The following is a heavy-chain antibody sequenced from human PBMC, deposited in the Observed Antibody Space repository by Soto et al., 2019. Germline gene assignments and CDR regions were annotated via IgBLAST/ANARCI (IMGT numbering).Heavy chain of an antibody. CDR3: ARQRYDSSGYYPYYFDY. Sequence: GASLKISCKGSGYSFTSYWIGWVRQMPGKGLEWMGIIYPGDSDTRYSPSFQGQVTISADKSISTAYLQWSSLKASDTAMYYCARQRYDSSGYYPYYFDYWGQGTLVTVSS. CDR1: GYSFTSYW. D-gene: IGHD3-22*01. CDR2: IYPGDSDT. J-gene: IGHJ4*02. V-gene: IGHV5-51*01.